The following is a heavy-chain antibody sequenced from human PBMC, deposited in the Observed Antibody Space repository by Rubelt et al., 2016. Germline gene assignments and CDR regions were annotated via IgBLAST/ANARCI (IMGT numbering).Heavy chain of an antibody. Sequence: QLQLQESGPGLVKPSETLSLTCIVSGGSIGSNSYSWGWIRQPPRNGLEWIGSISSGGNIDYNPSLRSRLTMSIATSRNQFTLRLTSVTAPDTAVYYCARRFSGSIDDDYEGSSDSWGQGTRVAVSS. D-gene: IGHD4-17*01. V-gene: IGHV4-39*01. CDR3: ARRFSGSIDDDYEGSSDS. CDR1: GGSIGSNSYS. J-gene: IGHJ4*02. CDR2: ISSGGNI.